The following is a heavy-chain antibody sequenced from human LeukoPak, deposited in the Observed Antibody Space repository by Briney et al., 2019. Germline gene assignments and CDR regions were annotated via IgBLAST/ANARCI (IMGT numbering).Heavy chain of an antibody. Sequence: SETLSLTCTVSGGSISSYYWSWIRQPPGKGLEWIGYIYYSGSTNYNPSLKSRVTISVDTSKNQFSLKLSSVTAADTAVYYCARDSLSLGWFDPWGQGTLVTVSS. CDR3: ARDSLSLGWFDP. J-gene: IGHJ5*02. V-gene: IGHV4-59*01. CDR1: GGSISSYY. CDR2: IYYSGST.